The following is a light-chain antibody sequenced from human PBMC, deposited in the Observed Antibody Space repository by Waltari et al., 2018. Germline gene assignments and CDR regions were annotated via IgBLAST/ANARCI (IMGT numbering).Light chain of an antibody. V-gene: IGKV3-20*01. CDR2: HAS. CDR3: QHYESLPVT. Sequence: EIVLTQSPGPLSLSPAESATLTCRASQSISKYLAWYQQKPGQAPRVLIYHASSRAAGIPDRFSGSGSGTDFSLSISRLEPEDFAVYYCQHYESLPVTFGQGTKVEIK. CDR1: QSISKY. J-gene: IGKJ1*01.